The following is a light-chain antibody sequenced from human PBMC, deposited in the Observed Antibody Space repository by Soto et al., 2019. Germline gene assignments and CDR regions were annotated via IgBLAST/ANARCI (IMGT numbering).Light chain of an antibody. CDR3: CSYVRGGTLYV. Sequence: QSVLTQPDSVSGYLGESITISCTGTNTDIGGYDYVSWYQQHPGKAPKVLIYEGTKRSSGVSNRFSGSESGNTASLTISGLQIEDEADYYCCSYVRGGTLYVFGTGTKVTVL. V-gene: IGLV2-23*03. J-gene: IGLJ1*01. CDR2: EGT. CDR1: NTDIGGYDY.